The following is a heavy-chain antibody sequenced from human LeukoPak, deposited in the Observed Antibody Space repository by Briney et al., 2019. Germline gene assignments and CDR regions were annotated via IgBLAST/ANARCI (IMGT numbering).Heavy chain of an antibody. CDR2: INHSGST. D-gene: IGHD3-3*01. Sequence: PSETLSLTCAVYGGSFSGYYWSWIRQPPGKGLEWIGEINHSGSTNYNPSLKSRVTISVDTSKNQFSLKLSSVTAADTAVYYCARHAIRFLEWFDYWGQGTLVTVSS. V-gene: IGHV4-34*01. CDR1: GGSFSGYY. CDR3: ARHAIRFLEWFDY. J-gene: IGHJ4*02.